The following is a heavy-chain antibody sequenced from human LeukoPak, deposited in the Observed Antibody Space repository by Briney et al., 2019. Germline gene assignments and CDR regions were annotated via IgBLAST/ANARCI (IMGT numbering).Heavy chain of an antibody. J-gene: IGHJ5*02. CDR2: ISSGSRYI. CDR3: AKCSGGNCYHSDDH. Sequence: GGSLRLSCAASGFTFSAYSMNWVREAPGKGLEWVSSISSGSRYIYYADSVKGRFTISRDNAKDSLYLQMNSLRAEDTAVYYCAKCSGGNCYHSDDHWGQGTLVTVS. D-gene: IGHD2-15*01. CDR1: GFTFSAYS. V-gene: IGHV3-21*01.